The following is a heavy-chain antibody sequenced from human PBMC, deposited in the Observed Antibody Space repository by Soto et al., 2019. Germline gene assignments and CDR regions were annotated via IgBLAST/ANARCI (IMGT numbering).Heavy chain of an antibody. CDR1: GFTFSSYA. CDR2: ISYDGSNK. J-gene: IGHJ6*02. CDR3: ARDKDSSYDAYYYGMDV. V-gene: IGHV3-30-3*01. D-gene: IGHD3-22*01. Sequence: QVQLVESGGGVVQPGRSLRLSCAASGFTFSSYAMHWVRQAPGKGLEWVAVISYDGSNKYYADSVKGRFTISRDNSKNTLYLKMNSLRAEDTAVYYCARDKDSSYDAYYYGMDVWGQGTTVTVSS.